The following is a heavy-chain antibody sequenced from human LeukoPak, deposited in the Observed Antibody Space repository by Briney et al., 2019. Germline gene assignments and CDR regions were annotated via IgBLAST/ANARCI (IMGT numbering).Heavy chain of an antibody. CDR1: GYSISSGYY. V-gene: IGHV4-38-2*02. D-gene: IGHD3-10*01. Sequence: SETLSLTCTVSGYSISSGYYWGWIRQPPGKGLEWIASIYHSGSTYYNPSLKSRVTISVDTSKNQFSLKLSSVTAADTAVYYCARDWARDYYGSGSPNAYWGQGTLVTVSS. CDR2: IYHSGST. J-gene: IGHJ4*02. CDR3: ARDWARDYYGSGSPNAY.